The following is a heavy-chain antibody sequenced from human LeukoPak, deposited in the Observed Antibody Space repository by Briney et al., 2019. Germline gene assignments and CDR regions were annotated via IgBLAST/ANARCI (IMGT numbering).Heavy chain of an antibody. CDR3: ARDSRHGGYYYYMDV. J-gene: IGHJ6*03. D-gene: IGHD3-10*01. V-gene: IGHV1-18*01. CDR2: ISAYNGNT. CDR1: AYTFTIYG. Sequence: ASVTVSFTASAYTFTIYGISWVRQAPGQGLEWMGWISAYNGNTNYAQKLQGRVTMTTDTSTSTAYMELRSLRSDDTATYYCARDSRHGGYYYYMDVWGKGTTVTVSS.